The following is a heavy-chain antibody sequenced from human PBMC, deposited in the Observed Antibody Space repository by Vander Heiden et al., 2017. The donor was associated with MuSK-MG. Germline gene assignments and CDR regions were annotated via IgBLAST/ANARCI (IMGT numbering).Heavy chain of an antibody. CDR1: GGSMSTYF. CDR2: IHYSGSN. Sequence: QVQLQESGPGLVKPSETLSLTCTVSGGSMSTYFWSWVRQPPGKGLEWIGYIHYSGSNNYNPSLKSRVTISVNTSKKQFSLKLESVTAADTAVYFCAHLGGVGQLDSWGQGTLVTVSS. CDR3: AHLGGVGQLDS. J-gene: IGHJ5*01. D-gene: IGHD3-16*01. V-gene: IGHV4-59*08.